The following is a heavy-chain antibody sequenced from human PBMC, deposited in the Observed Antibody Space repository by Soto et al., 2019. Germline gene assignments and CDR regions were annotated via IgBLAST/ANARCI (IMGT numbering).Heavy chain of an antibody. Sequence: SETLSLTCTVSGDSISGGASFWSWIRQPPGKGLEWIANVYYSGSSYYNPSLKSRLTISVDTTKNQFSLQLKSMTAADTAAYYCAKLSCTSSTCYFPGWFDPWGQGTLVTVSS. CDR1: GDSISGGASF. V-gene: IGHV4-31*03. CDR2: VYYSGSS. J-gene: IGHJ5*02. D-gene: IGHD2-2*01. CDR3: AKLSCTSSTCYFPGWFDP.